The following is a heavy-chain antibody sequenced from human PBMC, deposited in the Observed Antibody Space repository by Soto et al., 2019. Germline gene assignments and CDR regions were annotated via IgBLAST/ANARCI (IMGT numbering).Heavy chain of an antibody. V-gene: IGHV1-3*01. CDR2: INAGNGNT. CDR1: GYTFTSYA. CDR3: ATDYGDYADAFDI. Sequence: ASVKVSCKASGYTFTSYAMHWVRQAPGQRLEWMGWINAGNGNTKYSQKFQGRVTITRDTSASTAYMELSSLRSEDTAVYYCATDYGDYADAFDIWGQGTMVTVS. J-gene: IGHJ3*02. D-gene: IGHD4-17*01.